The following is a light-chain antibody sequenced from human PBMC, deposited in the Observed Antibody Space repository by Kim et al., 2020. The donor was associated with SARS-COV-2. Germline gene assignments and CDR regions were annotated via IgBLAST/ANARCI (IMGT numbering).Light chain of an antibody. CDR1: PSVLSRSTEKNY. V-gene: IGKV4-1*01. Sequence: TLHRQSTPSVLSRSTEKNYITWYPQKPGQPPKLLIYWGATRDSGVPVRFSGSASGTHFPLTISSLQAEDVAVYYCQQYYSTPYTFGQGTKLEI. J-gene: IGKJ2*01. CDR3: QQYYSTPYT. CDR2: WGA.